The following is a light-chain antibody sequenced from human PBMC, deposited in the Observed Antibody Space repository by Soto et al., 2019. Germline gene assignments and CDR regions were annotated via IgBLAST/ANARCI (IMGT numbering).Light chain of an antibody. CDR1: QSVNNY. Sequence: EIVLTQSPATLSLSPGERATLSCRASQSVNNYLAWYQQKPGQAPRLLIYDASNRATGIPARFSGSGSETDFTLTISSLQSEDFAVYYCQQYNNWPLTFGGGTKVEIK. CDR2: DAS. V-gene: IGKV3-11*01. J-gene: IGKJ4*01. CDR3: QQYNNWPLT.